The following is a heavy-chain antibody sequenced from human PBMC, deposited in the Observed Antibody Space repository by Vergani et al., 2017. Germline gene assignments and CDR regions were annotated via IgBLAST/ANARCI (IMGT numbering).Heavy chain of an antibody. Sequence: QVQLVQSGAEVKKPGASVKVSCKASGYTFTSYAMHWVRQAPGQSLEWMGWINAGNGNTKYSQKFQGRVTITRDTSASTAYMELSSLRSEDTAVYYCARGQGRYYDSSGYYLLGYWGQGSLVTVSS. CDR2: INAGNGNT. CDR3: ARGQGRYYDSSGYYLLGY. V-gene: IGHV1-3*01. D-gene: IGHD3-22*01. CDR1: GYTFTSYA. J-gene: IGHJ4*02.